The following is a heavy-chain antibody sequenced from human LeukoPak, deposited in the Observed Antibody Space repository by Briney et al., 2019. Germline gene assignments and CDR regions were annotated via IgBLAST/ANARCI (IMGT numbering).Heavy chain of an antibody. CDR1: GDSISSGGYY. J-gene: IGHJ3*02. D-gene: IGHD3-3*01. CDR2: IYYSGST. V-gene: IGHV4-31*03. Sequence: SQTLSLTCTVSGDSISSGGYYWSWIRQHPGKGLEWLGYIYYSGSTYYNPSLKSGVTISVDTSKNQFSLKLSSVTAADTAVYYCARERGGFGVVMKGAFDIWGQGTMVTVSS. CDR3: ARERGGFGVVMKGAFDI.